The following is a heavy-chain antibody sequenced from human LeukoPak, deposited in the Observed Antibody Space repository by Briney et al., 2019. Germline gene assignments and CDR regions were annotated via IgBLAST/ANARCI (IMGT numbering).Heavy chain of an antibody. CDR1: GFTFSSYW. D-gene: IGHD3-3*01. Sequence: GGSLRLSCAASGFTFSSYWMDWVRQAPGKGLEWVSAISGSGGSTYYADSVKGRFTISRDNSKNTPYLQMNSLRAEDTAVYYCAKDLPYYDFWSGSPFFDYWGQGTLVTVSS. V-gene: IGHV3-23*01. CDR2: ISGSGGST. J-gene: IGHJ4*02. CDR3: AKDLPYYDFWSGSPFFDY.